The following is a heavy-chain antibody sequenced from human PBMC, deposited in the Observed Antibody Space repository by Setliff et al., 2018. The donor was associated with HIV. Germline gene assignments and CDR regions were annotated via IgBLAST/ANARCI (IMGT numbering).Heavy chain of an antibody. J-gene: IGHJ4*02. V-gene: IGHV4-34*01. Sequence: SETLSLTCAVYGGSFSGYFWSWVRQSPGKGLEWIGEINHNRKTNYNPSLKSRVTISIDRSKNQFSLKLNSVIAADTAVYYCARQVGSQYSYWAYYFDSWGQGALVTVSS. D-gene: IGHD5-18*01. CDR1: GGSFSGYF. CDR2: INHNRKT. CDR3: ARQVGSQYSYWAYYFDS.